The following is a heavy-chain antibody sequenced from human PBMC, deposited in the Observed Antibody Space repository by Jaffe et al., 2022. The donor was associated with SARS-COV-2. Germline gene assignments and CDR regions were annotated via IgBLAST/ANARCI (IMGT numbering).Heavy chain of an antibody. D-gene: IGHD6-19*01. CDR3: ARDQPGIAVAGTGVYGMDV. V-gene: IGHV4-59*01. J-gene: IGHJ6*02. CDR1: GGSISSYY. CDR2: IYYSGST. Sequence: QVQLQESGPGLVKPSETLSLTCTVSGGSISSYYWSWIRQPPGKGLEWIGYIYYSGSTNYNPSLKSRVTISVDTSKNQFSLKLSSVTAADTAVYYCARDQPGIAVAGTGVYGMDVWGQGTTVTVSS.